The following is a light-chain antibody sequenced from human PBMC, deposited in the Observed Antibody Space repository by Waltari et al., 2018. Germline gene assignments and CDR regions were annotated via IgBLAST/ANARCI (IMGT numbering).Light chain of an antibody. J-gene: IGLJ3*02. V-gene: IGLV1-51*01. CDR1: TPNIGNNY. CDR2: EVK. CDR3: GSWDSSLGIGV. Sequence: QSVLTQAPSVSAAPGQTVTISCSGTTPNIGNNYVSWYQQLPGAAPKIVIYEVKGLPPGIPDRFSGSKSGASATLGITGLQTEDEADYYCGSWDSSLGIGVLGGGTRLTVL.